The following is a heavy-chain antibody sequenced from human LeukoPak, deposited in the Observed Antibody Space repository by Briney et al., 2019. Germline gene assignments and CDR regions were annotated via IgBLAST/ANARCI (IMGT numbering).Heavy chain of an antibody. V-gene: IGHV5-51*01. CDR3: ARVGYSSGWPGAFDI. Sequence: NPGESLKISCKGSGYSFTSYWIGWVRQMPGKGLEWMGIIYPGDSDTRYSPSFQGQVTISADKSISTAYLQWSSLKASDTAMYYCARVGYSSGWPGAFDIWGQGTMVTVSS. D-gene: IGHD6-19*01. J-gene: IGHJ3*02. CDR2: IYPGDSDT. CDR1: GYSFTSYW.